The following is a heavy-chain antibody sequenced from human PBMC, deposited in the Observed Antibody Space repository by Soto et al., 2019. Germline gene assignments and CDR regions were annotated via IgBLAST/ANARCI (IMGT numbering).Heavy chain of an antibody. D-gene: IGHD6-13*01. V-gene: IGHV4-4*09. J-gene: IGHJ4*02. CDR3: ARLGEIAGFDF. CDR1: GGSIRGYY. Sequence: PSETLSLTCTVSGGSIRGYYWSWIRQPPGKGLEWIGYIYSSGSTNYNPSLKSRVTISETPSKNQFSLKLSSVTAADTAVYHCARLGEIAGFDFWGQGTLVTVSS. CDR2: IYSSGST.